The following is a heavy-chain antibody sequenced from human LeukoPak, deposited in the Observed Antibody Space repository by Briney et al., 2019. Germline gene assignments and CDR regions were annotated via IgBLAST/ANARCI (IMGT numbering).Heavy chain of an antibody. Sequence: GGSLRLSCAASGFTFSSYEMNWVRQAPGKGLEWVSYISSGGSSIYYADSVKGRFTISRDNAKNSLYLQMNSLRAEDTAVYYCPSRSYSGYDSFEYWGQGTLVTVSS. V-gene: IGHV3-48*03. D-gene: IGHD5-12*01. CDR1: GFTFSSYE. J-gene: IGHJ4*02. CDR3: PSRSYSGYDSFEY. CDR2: ISSGGSSI.